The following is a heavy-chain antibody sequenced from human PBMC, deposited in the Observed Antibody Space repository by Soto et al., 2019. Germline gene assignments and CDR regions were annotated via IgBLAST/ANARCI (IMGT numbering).Heavy chain of an antibody. D-gene: IGHD1-26*01. V-gene: IGHV3-23*01. CDR1: GFTFSSYA. J-gene: IGHJ3*02. Sequence: GGSLRLSCAASGFTFSSYAMSWVRQAPGKGLEWVSAISGSGGSTYYADSVKGRFTISRDNSKNTLYLQMNSLRAEDTAVYYCAKEGSGSYLFLEPHAFDIWGQGTMVTVSS. CDR3: AKEGSGSYLFLEPHAFDI. CDR2: ISGSGGST.